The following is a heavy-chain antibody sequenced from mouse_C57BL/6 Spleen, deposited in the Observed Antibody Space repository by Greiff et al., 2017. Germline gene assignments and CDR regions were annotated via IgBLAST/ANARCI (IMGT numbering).Heavy chain of an antibody. J-gene: IGHJ1*03. V-gene: IGHV5-12*01. Sequence: EVKLVESGGGLVQPGGSLKLSCAASGFTFSDYYMYWVRQTPEKRLEWVAYISNGGGSTYYPDTVKGRFTISRDNAKNTLYLQMSRLKSEDTAMYYCARQVYYGSSYGYFDVWGTGTTVTVSS. D-gene: IGHD1-1*01. CDR3: ARQVYYGSSYGYFDV. CDR1: GFTFSDYY. CDR2: ISNGGGST.